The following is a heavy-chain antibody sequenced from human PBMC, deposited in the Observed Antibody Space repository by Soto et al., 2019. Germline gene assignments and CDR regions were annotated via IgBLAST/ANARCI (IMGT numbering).Heavy chain of an antibody. V-gene: IGHV3-21*01. CDR2: ISYSSSSI. CDR1: GFTFSSYN. CDR3: TRVPAYPSSPPH. Sequence: EVQLVESGGGLVKPGGSLSLSCAASGFTFSSYNMNWVRQAPGKGLEWVASISYSSSSIYYADSVKGRFTISRDNAKNSLYLQMNSLRVEDTAVYYCTRVPAYPSSPPHWGQGILVTVSS. J-gene: IGHJ4*02. D-gene: IGHD2-2*01.